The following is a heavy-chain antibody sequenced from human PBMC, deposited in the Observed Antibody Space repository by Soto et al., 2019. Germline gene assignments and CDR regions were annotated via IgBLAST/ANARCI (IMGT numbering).Heavy chain of an antibody. CDR1: GFIFSSYA. D-gene: IGHD5-12*01. CDR2: ISGSGSST. CDR3: ARTNSGYDFFDY. Sequence: GGSLRLSCAVSGFIFSSYAMTWVRQAPGKGLEWVSSISGSGSSTYYADSVKGRFTISRDNSKDTLYVQMNSVRAEDTAVYYCARTNSGYDFFDYWGQGALVTVSS. J-gene: IGHJ4*02. V-gene: IGHV3-23*01.